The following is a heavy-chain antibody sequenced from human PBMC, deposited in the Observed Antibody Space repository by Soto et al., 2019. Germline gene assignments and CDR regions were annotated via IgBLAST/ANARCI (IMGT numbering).Heavy chain of an antibody. J-gene: IGHJ2*01. V-gene: IGHV3-7*01. CDR3: ARHHDYNGPGNFFEL. Sequence: EVQLVESGGGLVQPGESLRLSCTASGLTFSINWMSWARQAPGKGLEWVANIKQDGSEKNYVGSVKGRFTVSRDNAENSVYLRMNSLRAEDTAVYYCARHHDYNGPGNFFELWGRGTLVTVSS. CDR1: GLTFSINW. CDR2: IKQDGSEK. D-gene: IGHD1-20*01.